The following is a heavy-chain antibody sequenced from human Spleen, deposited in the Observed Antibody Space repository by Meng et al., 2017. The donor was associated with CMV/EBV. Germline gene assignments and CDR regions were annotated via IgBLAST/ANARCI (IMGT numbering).Heavy chain of an antibody. CDR2: ISWNSGSI. D-gene: IGHD1-26*01. J-gene: IGHJ3*02. CDR3: AKDMGGSYYLNAFDI. CDR1: GFTFSSYA. Sequence: SLKISCTASGFTFSSYAMHWVRQAPGKGLEWVSGISWNSGSIGYADSVKSRFTISRDNAKNSLYLQMNSLRAEDTALYYCAKDMGGSYYLNAFDIWGQGTMVTVSS. V-gene: IGHV3-9*01.